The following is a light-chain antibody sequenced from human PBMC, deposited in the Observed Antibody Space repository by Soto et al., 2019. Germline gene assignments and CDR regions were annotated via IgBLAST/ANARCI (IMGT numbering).Light chain of an antibody. CDR3: QQYGSSTET. CDR1: QSVSSSY. Sequence: EIVLTQSPGTLALSPGEKATLSCRASQSVSSSYLAWYQQKPGQAPRLLIYGASSRATGIPDRFSGSGSGTDFTLTISRLEPEDFAVYSCQQYGSSTETFGQGTKVDIK. V-gene: IGKV3-20*01. J-gene: IGKJ1*01. CDR2: GAS.